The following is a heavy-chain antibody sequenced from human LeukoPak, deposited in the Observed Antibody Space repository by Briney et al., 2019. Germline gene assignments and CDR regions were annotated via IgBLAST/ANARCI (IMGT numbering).Heavy chain of an antibody. Sequence: GLSLRLSCAASGFTFSSYGMHWVRQAPGKGLEWVAVISYDGSNKYYADSVKGRFTISRDNSKNTLYLQMNSLRAEDTAVYYCAKDRAGGFGMDVWGQGTTVTVSS. CDR1: GFTFSSYG. CDR2: ISYDGSNK. J-gene: IGHJ6*02. V-gene: IGHV3-30*18. D-gene: IGHD3-16*01. CDR3: AKDRAGGFGMDV.